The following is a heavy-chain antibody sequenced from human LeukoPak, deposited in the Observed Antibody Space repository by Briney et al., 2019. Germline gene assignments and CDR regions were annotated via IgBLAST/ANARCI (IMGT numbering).Heavy chain of an antibody. Sequence: SETLSLTCAVYGGSFSGFYWTWIRQTPRKGLEWIGEINHSGTTNYNPSLKSRVAISVDTSKNQFSLKLSSVTAADTAVYYCARLRPLYSSGWYGDYWGQGTLVTVSS. CDR2: INHSGTT. CDR3: ARLRPLYSSGWYGDY. CDR1: GGSFSGFY. J-gene: IGHJ4*02. D-gene: IGHD6-19*01. V-gene: IGHV4-34*01.